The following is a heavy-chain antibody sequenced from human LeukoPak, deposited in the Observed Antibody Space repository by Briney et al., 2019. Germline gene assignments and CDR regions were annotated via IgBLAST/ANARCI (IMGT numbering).Heavy chain of an antibody. CDR3: AKDIVFLFGDP. CDR1: GFTFSSCA. J-gene: IGHJ5*02. CDR2: IVSDGYKA. D-gene: IGHD2-15*01. Sequence: GGSLRLPCAASGFTFSSCAMNWVRQAPGKGLEWVSTIVSDGYKAYYADSVKGRFAISRDNSKNTLYLQMNNLRVEDTAVYYCAKDIVFLFGDPWGQGTLVTVSS. V-gene: IGHV3-23*01.